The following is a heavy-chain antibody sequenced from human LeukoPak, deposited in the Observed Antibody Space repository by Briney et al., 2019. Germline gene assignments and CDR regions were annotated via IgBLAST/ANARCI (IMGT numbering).Heavy chain of an antibody. D-gene: IGHD5-24*01. J-gene: IGHJ4*02. V-gene: IGHV3-21*01. CDR3: ARPTNENWVPGN. CDR2: ISSSGSYI. Sequence: GGSLRLSCAASGFTFSSYGMSWVRQAPGKGLEWVSSISSSGSYIFYADSVKGRFTISRDNAKNSLFLQMNSLRVEDTAVYYCARPTNENWVPGNWGQGSLVTVSS. CDR1: GFTFSSYG.